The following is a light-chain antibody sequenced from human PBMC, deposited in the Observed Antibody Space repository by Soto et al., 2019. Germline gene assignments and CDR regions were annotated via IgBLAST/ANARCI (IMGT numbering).Light chain of an antibody. CDR1: SSDVGNYHR. Sequence: QSALTQPPSVSGSPGQSVTISCTGTSSDVGNYHRVSWYQQPPGTAPKVIIYDVNSRPSGVPDRFSGSKSGNTASLTISGLQAEDEADYYCSSYTTYSTWVFGGGTKL. V-gene: IGLV2-18*02. J-gene: IGLJ3*02. CDR3: SSYTTYSTWV. CDR2: DVN.